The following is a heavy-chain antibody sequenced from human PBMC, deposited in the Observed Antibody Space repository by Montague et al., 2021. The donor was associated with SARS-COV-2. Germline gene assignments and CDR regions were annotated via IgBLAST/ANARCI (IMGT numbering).Heavy chain of an antibody. D-gene: IGHD3-10*01. CDR3: AREFRTYGYGGQYWYFDL. CDR1: GGSSSGYY. CDR2: INHSGST. J-gene: IGHJ2*01. Sequence: SETLSLTCAVYGGSSSGYYWSWIRQPPGKGLEWIGEINHSGSTNCNPSLKSRVTISVDTSKNQFSLKLSSVTAADTAVYYCAREFRTYGYGGQYWYFDLWGRGTLVTVSS. V-gene: IGHV4-34*01.